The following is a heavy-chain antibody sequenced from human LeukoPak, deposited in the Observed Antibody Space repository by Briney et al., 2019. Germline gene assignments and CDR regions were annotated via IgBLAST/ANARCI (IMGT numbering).Heavy chain of an antibody. CDR3: ARDHSRTEGGTSFWWFDP. V-gene: IGHV1-46*01. CDR1: GYVYTSHW. D-gene: IGHD1-26*01. Sequence: ASMKVSCKASGYVYTSHWMHWVRQAPGRGLEWMGVINPSGTTTVYAQKFQGRVTMTRDTSTSTDYLELRSLRSEDTATYYCARDHSRTEGGTSFWWFDPWGQGTLVIVSS. CDR2: INPSGTTT. J-gene: IGHJ5*02.